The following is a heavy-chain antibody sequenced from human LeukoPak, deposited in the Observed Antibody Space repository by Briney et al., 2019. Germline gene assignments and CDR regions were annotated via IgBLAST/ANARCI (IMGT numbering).Heavy chain of an antibody. CDR2: ISGSGGST. CDR1: GFTFSSYG. D-gene: IGHD3-10*01. Sequence: GGSLRLSCAASGFTFSSYGMSWVRQAPGKGLEWVSAISGSGGSTYYADSVKGRFTISRDNSKNTLYLQMNSLRAEDTAVYYCAKVGMVRGVIRHFDYWGQGTLVTVSS. CDR3: AKVGMVRGVIRHFDY. J-gene: IGHJ4*02. V-gene: IGHV3-23*01.